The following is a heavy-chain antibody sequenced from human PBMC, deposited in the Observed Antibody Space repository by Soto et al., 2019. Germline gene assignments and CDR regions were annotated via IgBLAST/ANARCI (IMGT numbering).Heavy chain of an antibody. CDR3: AKDLSPMSRNWPADY. Sequence: PGGSLRLSCAASGFTFSTYGMHWVRQAPGKGLEWVAVISYDGSNKYYADSVKGRLTVSRDNSKNTLYLQMDSLRAEDTAVYYCAKDLSPMSRNWPADYWGQGTLVTVSS. CDR1: GFTFSTYG. CDR2: ISYDGSNK. D-gene: IGHD6-13*01. V-gene: IGHV3-30*18. J-gene: IGHJ4*02.